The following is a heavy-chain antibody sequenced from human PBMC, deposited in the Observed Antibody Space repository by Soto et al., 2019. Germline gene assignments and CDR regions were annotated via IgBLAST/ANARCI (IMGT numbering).Heavy chain of an antibody. CDR1: GFTFSSYT. D-gene: IGHD6-13*01. J-gene: IGHJ4*02. CDR2: ISHDGIKK. CDR3: ARVVAAAGTDFDY. Sequence: QVQLVESGGGVVQPGRSLRLSCAASGFTFSSYTMHWVRQAPGKGLEWVAVISHDGIKKYYADSVKGRFTISRDNSKNTLYLQMNSLRGEDTAVYYCARVVAAAGTDFDYWGQGTLVTVSS. V-gene: IGHV3-30-3*01.